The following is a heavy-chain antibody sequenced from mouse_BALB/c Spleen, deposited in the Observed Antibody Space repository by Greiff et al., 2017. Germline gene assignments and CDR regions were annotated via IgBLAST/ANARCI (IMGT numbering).Heavy chain of an antibody. Sequence: EVQRVESGGGLVQPGGSLKLSCAASGFTFSSYTMSWVRQTPEKRLEWVAYISNGGGSTYYPDTVKGRFTISRDNAKNTLYLQMSSLKSEDTAMYYCARVYGSSYGLAYWGQGTLVTVSA. CDR3: ARVYGSSYGLAY. D-gene: IGHD1-1*01. CDR1: GFTFSSYT. V-gene: IGHV5-12-2*01. J-gene: IGHJ3*01. CDR2: ISNGGGST.